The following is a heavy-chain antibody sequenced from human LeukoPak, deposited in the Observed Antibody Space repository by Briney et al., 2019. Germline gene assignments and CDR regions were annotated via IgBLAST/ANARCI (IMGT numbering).Heavy chain of an antibody. CDR3: ARREYSSGLY. D-gene: IGHD6-19*01. CDR2: IYYSGST. V-gene: IGHV4-39*01. Sequence: SETLSLTCTVSGGSISSSSYYWGWIRQPPGKGLEWIGSIYYSGSTYYNPSLKSRVTISVDTSKNQCSLKLSSVTAADTAVYYCARREYSSGLYWGQGTLVTVSS. J-gene: IGHJ4*02. CDR1: GGSISSSSYY.